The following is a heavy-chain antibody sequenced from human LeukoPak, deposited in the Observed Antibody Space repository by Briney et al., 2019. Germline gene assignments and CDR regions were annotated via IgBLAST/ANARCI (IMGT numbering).Heavy chain of an antibody. CDR2: IYYSGST. CDR3: ARVDRVGAASPMAFDI. J-gene: IGHJ3*02. Sequence: SETLSLTGTVSGGSISSSSYYWGWIRQPPGKGLEWIGSIYYSGSTYYNPSLKSRVTISVDTSKNQFSLKLSSVTAADTAVYYCARVDRVGAASPMAFDIWGQGTMVTVSS. D-gene: IGHD1-26*01. CDR1: GGSISSSSYY. V-gene: IGHV4-39*07.